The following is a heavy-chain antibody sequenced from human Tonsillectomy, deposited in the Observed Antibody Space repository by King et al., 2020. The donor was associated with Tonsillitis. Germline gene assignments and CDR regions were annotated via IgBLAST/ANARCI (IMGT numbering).Heavy chain of an antibody. CDR2: INTNTGNP. D-gene: IGHD3-22*01. Sequence: VQLVESGSELKKPGASVKVSCKASGYIFSSYAMNWVRQAPGQGLECMGWINTNTGNPTYAQGFTGRFVFSLDTSVTTAYLQISSLKAEDTAVYYCARDSYYYDSSGYYYDYWGQGTLVTVSS. CDR3: ARDSYYYDSSGYYYDY. J-gene: IGHJ4*02. CDR1: GYIFSSYA. V-gene: IGHV7-4-1*02.